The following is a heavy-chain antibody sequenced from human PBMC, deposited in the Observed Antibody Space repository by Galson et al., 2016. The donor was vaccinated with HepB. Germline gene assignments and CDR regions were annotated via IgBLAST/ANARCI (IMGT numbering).Heavy chain of an antibody. CDR3: AWSHYYGGNGYFTY. Sequence: SVKVSCKASGYTFSSYGITWVRQAPGQGLEWMGWSGAHNANTDYAQKFQGRVTMTTETSTSTAYMELRSLRSDDTAVYFCAWSHYYGGNGYFTYWDQGTLVTVSS. J-gene: IGHJ4*02. CDR1: GYTFSSYG. D-gene: IGHD3-22*01. V-gene: IGHV1-18*01. CDR2: SGAHNANT.